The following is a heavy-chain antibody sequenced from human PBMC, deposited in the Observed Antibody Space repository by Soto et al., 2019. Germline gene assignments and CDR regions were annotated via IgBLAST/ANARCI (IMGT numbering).Heavy chain of an antibody. CDR2: IYWNDDK. J-gene: IGHJ6*02. CDR3: AHGVFTIYYAIDV. Sequence: QITLKESGPTLVKPTQTLTLTCTFSGFSLTTSGVAVGWIRQSPGKALEWLALIYWNDDKRYSPSLNNRLTIAKDTSKNQVVLTMTNMDPVDIATYYCAHGVFTIYYAIDVWGQGTTVTVSS. D-gene: IGHD3-3*01. CDR1: GFSLTTSGVA. V-gene: IGHV2-5*01.